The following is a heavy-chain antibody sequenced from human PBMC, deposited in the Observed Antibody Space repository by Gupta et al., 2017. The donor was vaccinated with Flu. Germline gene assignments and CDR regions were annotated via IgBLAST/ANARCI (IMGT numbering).Heavy chain of an antibody. V-gene: IGHV1-3*01. D-gene: IGHD1-7*01. J-gene: IGHJ6*03. Sequence: AIHWVRQAPGQRLELVGSINAGNGNTKYSRQFQGRVTITTDTSASTAYMQLSSLRSEDTAVYYCARVRLELPRYNHYMDVWGKGTTVTVSS. CDR2: INAGNGNT. CDR3: ARVRLELPRYNHYMDV. CDR1: A.